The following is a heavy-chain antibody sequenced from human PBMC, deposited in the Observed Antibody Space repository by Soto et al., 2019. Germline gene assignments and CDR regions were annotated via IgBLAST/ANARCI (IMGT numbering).Heavy chain of an antibody. CDR1: GFTCSNAW. J-gene: IGHJ4*02. V-gene: IGHV3-15*01. D-gene: IGHD2-15*01. CDR2: IKIKPDGGTT. CDR3: TTDPMGRWHY. Sequence: EVQLVASGGGLVKPGVSLRLSCAASGFTCSNAWMSWVRQAPGKGLEWVGRIKIKPDGGTTDYAAPVKGRFTISSDDSKNTLYLQMNSLKTEDTAVYDCTTDPMGRWHYWGQGTLVTVSS.